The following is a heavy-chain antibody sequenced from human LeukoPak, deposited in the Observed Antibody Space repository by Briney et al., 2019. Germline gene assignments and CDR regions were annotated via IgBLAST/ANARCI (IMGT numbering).Heavy chain of an antibody. Sequence: GGSLRLSCAASGFTFSTYAMNWVRQAPGKGLEWVSYISSSSSPTYYADSVQGRFTISRDNAKNSLYLQMNSLRGEDTAVYYCASDDGGYWGQGTLVTVSS. CDR2: ISSSSSPT. V-gene: IGHV3-48*01. J-gene: IGHJ4*02. CDR3: ASDDGGY. CDR1: GFTFSTYA. D-gene: IGHD3-16*01.